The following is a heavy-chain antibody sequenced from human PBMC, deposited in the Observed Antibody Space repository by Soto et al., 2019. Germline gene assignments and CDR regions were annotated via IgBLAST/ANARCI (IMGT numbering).Heavy chain of an antibody. CDR1: GGSISTYY. J-gene: IGHJ6*02. D-gene: IGHD6-13*01. CDR3: ARYSSNWFQTEGMDV. CDR2: IDTSGNT. Sequence: SETLSLTCAVSGGSISTYYWSWIRQPAGKGLEWIGRIDTSGNTNYNPSLKSRVTMSVDTSKKQFSLKLTSVTAADTAVYYCARYSSNWFQTEGMDVWGQGTTVTVSS. V-gene: IGHV4-4*07.